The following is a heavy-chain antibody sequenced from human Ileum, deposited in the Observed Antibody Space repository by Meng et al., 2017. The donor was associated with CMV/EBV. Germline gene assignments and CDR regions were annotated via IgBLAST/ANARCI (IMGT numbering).Heavy chain of an antibody. CDR1: GGSFSGYY. D-gene: IGHD4-17*01. CDR2: INHSGST. V-gene: IGHV4-34*01. J-gene: IGHJ1*01. CDR3: ATRRTPYGDYEYFQH. Sequence: VEVQQVGAVLLKPSETLALPCAVYGGSFSGYYWNWIRQPPGRGLEWIGEINHSGSTNYNPSLKSRVTISVDTSKNQFSLKLSSVTAADTAVYYCATRRTPYGDYEYFQHWGQGTLVTVSS.